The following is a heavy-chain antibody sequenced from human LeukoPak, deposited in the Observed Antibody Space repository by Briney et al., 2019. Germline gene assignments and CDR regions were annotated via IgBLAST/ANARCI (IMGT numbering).Heavy chain of an antibody. CDR3: ARDSGRGGYCHW. CDR2: INPNSGGT. Sequence: ASVKVSCKAPGYTFTGYYMHWVRQAPGQGLEWMGWINPNSGGTNYAQKFQGRVTMTRDTSISTAYMELSRLRSDDTAVYYCARDSGRGGYCHWWGQGTLVTVSS. V-gene: IGHV1-2*02. D-gene: IGHD3-22*01. CDR1: GYTFTGYY. J-gene: IGHJ4*02.